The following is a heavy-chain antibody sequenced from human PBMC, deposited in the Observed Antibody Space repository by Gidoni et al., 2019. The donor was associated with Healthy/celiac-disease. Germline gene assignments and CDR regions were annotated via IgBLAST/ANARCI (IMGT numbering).Heavy chain of an antibody. D-gene: IGHD3-9*01. CDR3: ARGGTYYDILTGSYPIDY. J-gene: IGHJ4*02. V-gene: IGHV1-8*01. Sequence: QVQLVQSGAEVKKPGASVKVSCKASGYTFTSYDINWVRQATGQGLEWMGWMNPNSGNTGYAQKFQGRVTMTRNTSISTAYMELSSLRSEDTAVYYCARGGTYYDILTGSYPIDYWGQGTLVTVSS. CDR2: MNPNSGNT. CDR1: GYTFTSYD.